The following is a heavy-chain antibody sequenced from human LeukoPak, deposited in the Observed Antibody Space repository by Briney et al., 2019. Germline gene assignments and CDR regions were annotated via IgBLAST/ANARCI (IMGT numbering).Heavy chain of an antibody. CDR1: GFTFSMYS. J-gene: IGHJ4*02. Sequence: GGSLRLSCSVSGFTFSMYSMHWVRQAPGKGLEYVSSIITNRGTTYYADSVRGRFIISRDNFQSTLYLQVSSLRTEDTAVYYCVKGGGSGSLDYYFDYWGQGTLVTVSS. D-gene: IGHD3-10*01. V-gene: IGHV3-64D*06. CDR2: IITNRGTT. CDR3: VKGGGSGSLDYYFDY.